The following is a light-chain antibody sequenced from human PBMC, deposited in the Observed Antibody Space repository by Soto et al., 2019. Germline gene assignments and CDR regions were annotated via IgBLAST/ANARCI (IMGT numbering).Light chain of an antibody. Sequence: TQNQTTLLLSTGETATLSCRASQSVRKNLAWYQQKPGQAPRLLIYGTSNRATGIPDRISGSRSGTEFTLTFSSLEYEDFGVNSGEQSDDWQRFGERSMA. CDR1: QSVRKN. CDR2: GTS. J-gene: IGKJ1*01. V-gene: IGKV3-15*01. CDR3: EQSDDWQR.